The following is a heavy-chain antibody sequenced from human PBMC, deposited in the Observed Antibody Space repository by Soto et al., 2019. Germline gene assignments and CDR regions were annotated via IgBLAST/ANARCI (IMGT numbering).Heavy chain of an antibody. D-gene: IGHD3-9*01. CDR1: GFTFSSYS. CDR2: IFASSTPI. V-gene: IGHV3-48*04. Sequence: PGGSLRLSCVASGFTFSSYSMVWVRQAPGKGLEWVSYIFASSTPIYYADSVKGRFTVSRDNAKNSLFLLMNSLRAEDTAVYYCARDKDWAFDYWGQGTLVTVSS. CDR3: ARDKDWAFDY. J-gene: IGHJ4*02.